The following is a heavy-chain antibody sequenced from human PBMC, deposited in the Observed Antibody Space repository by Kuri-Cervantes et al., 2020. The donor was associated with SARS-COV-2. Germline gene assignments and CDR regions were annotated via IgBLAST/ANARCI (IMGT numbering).Heavy chain of an antibody. CDR1: GGPISNSNYY. D-gene: IGHD1-26*01. V-gene: IGHV4-39*07. CDR2: FYYRGST. CDR3: ARYNVLFSGSGFDL. J-gene: IGHJ1*01. Sequence: SETLSLTCTVSGGPISNSNYYWGWIRQPPGKGLEWIGSFYYRGSTNYNPSLKSRVTISVDTSKNQFSLKLSSVTAADTAVYYCARYNVLFSGSGFDLWGQGILVTVSS.